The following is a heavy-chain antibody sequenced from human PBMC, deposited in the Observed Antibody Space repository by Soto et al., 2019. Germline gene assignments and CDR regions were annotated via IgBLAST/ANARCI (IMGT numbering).Heavy chain of an antibody. V-gene: IGHV4-59*01. CDR2: KYDTGST. Sequence: SETLSLTCTVSSGSISSYFWSWIRQAPGKGLEWIAFKYDTGSTNYNPSLKGRVPISEDASKNQFSLTVNSVTAADTAVYYCARSGYGSSDFDHWGQGTRGTVS. CDR3: ARSGYGSSDFDH. D-gene: IGHD6-13*01. J-gene: IGHJ4*01. CDR1: SGSISSYF.